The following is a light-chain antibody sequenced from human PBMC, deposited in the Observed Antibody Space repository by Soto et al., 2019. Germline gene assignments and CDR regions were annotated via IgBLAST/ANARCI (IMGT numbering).Light chain of an antibody. CDR3: SLDAGPNPYV. V-gene: IGLV2-23*01. CDR1: DVGSYGV. CDR2: DGT. J-gene: IGLJ1*01. Sequence: QSALTQPASVSGSPGQSITISCSDVGSYGVVSWYQQHPGKVPKLMIYDGTQRPSAVSDRFSGSKSANTASLTISGLQAEDEADYYCSLDAGPNPYVFGTGTKVTVL.